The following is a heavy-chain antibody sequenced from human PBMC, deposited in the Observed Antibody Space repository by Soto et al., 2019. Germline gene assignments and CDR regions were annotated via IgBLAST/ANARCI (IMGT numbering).Heavy chain of an antibody. CDR2: IYYSGST. CDR3: ARPLIPSAIAKEAFDI. D-gene: IGHD2-2*01. CDR1: GGSISSSTYY. Sequence: SLTCTVSGGSISSSTYYWGWIRQPPGKGLEWIGSIYYSGSTYYNPSLKSRVTISVDTSKNQFSLKLSSVTAADTAVYYCARPLIPSAIAKEAFDIWGQGTMVTVSS. J-gene: IGHJ3*02. V-gene: IGHV4-39*01.